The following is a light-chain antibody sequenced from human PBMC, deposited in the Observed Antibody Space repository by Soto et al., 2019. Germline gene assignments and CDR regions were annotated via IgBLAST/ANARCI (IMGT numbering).Light chain of an antibody. CDR3: QQYSGSRRT. CDR1: QSVSSTY. V-gene: IGKV3-20*01. CDR2: GAS. Sequence: EIVLTQSPGTLSLSPGERATLSCRASQSVSSTYLAWYQQKPGQAHRLLIYGASNRETGIPDRFSGSGSGTDFTLTISRLEPEDFAAYYCQQYSGSRRTFGQGTRVDIK. J-gene: IGKJ1*01.